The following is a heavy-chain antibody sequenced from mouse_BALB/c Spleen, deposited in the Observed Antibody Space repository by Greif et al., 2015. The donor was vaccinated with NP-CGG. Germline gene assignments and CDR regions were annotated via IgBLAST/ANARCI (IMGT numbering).Heavy chain of an antibody. V-gene: IGHV5-6-4*01. CDR3: TREDDGYYGY. J-gene: IGHJ2*01. CDR1: GFTLSSYT. CDR2: ISSGGSYT. D-gene: IGHD2-3*01. Sequence: EVKVVESGGGLVKPGGSLKLSCAASGFTLSSYTTSWVRQTPEKRLEWVATISSGGSYTYYPDSVKGRFTISRDNAKNTLYLQMSSLKSEDTAMYYCTREDDGYYGYWGQGTTLTVSS.